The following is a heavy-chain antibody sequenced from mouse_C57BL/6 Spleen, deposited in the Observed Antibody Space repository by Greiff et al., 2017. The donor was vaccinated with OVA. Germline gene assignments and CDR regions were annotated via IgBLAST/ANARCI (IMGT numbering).Heavy chain of an antibody. D-gene: IGHD2-2*01. V-gene: IGHV5-15*04. CDR3: ARRYYGYDGGYYAMDY. J-gene: IGHJ4*01. Sequence: DVMLVESGGGLVQPGGSLKLSCAASGFTFSDYGMAWVRQAPRKGPEWVAFISNLAYSIYYADTVTGRFTISRENAKNTLYLEMSSLRSEDTAMYYCARRYYGYDGGYYAMDYWGQGTSVTVSS. CDR1: GFTFSDYG. CDR2: ISNLAYSI.